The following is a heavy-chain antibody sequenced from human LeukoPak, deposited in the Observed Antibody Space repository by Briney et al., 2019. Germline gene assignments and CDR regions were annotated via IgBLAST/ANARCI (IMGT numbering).Heavy chain of an antibody. J-gene: IGHJ4*02. CDR3: ARASYYDSSGYVKDYFDY. V-gene: IGHV3-72*01. Sequence: GGSLRLSCAASGFTFRNYGMHWVRQAPGKGLEWVGRSRNKAYSYTTEYAASVKGRFTISRDDLKNSLYLQMNSLKTEDTAIYYCARASYYDSSGYVKDYFDYWGQGTLVTVSS. CDR1: GFTFRNYG. D-gene: IGHD3-22*01. CDR2: SRNKAYSYTT.